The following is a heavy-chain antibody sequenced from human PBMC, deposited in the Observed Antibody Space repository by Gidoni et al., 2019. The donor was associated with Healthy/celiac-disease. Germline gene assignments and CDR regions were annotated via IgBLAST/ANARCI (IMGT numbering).Heavy chain of an antibody. J-gene: IGHJ3*02. CDR1: VSPFSSYG. Sequence: QVQLVESGGGVVQPGRSLRLSCAASVSPFSSYGTHWVRQAPGKGLEWVAVIWYDGSNKYYADSVKGRFTISRDNSKNTLYLRMNSLRAEDTAVYYCARAYSSGWYDAFDIWGQGTMVTVFS. D-gene: IGHD6-19*01. V-gene: IGHV3-33*01. CDR3: ARAYSSGWYDAFDI. CDR2: IWYDGSNK.